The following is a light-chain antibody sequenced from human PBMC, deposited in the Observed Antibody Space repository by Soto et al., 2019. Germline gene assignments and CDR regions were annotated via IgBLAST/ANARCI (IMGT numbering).Light chain of an antibody. Sequence: DIQMTQSPSTLSASVGDRVTITCRASQSISSWLAWYQQKPGKAPKLLIYDASTLKGGVPSRFSGSGSGTEFTLTINSLQPDDFATYYCQQYNSYWTFGQGTEVEIK. V-gene: IGKV1-5*01. CDR2: DAS. J-gene: IGKJ1*01. CDR1: QSISSW. CDR3: QQYNSYWT.